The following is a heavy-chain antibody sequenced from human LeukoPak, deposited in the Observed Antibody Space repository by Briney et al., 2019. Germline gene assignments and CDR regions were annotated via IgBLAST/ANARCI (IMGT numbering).Heavy chain of an antibody. V-gene: IGHV4-39*07. CDR3: ARVTYGDYERADY. J-gene: IGHJ4*02. Sequence: SETLSLTCTVSGGSISSSSYYWGWIRQPPGKGLEWIGSIYYSGSTYYNPSLKSRVTISVDTSKNQFSLKLSSVTAADTAVYYCARVTYGDYERADYWGQGTLVTVSS. CDR1: GGSISSSSYY. D-gene: IGHD4-17*01. CDR2: IYYSGST.